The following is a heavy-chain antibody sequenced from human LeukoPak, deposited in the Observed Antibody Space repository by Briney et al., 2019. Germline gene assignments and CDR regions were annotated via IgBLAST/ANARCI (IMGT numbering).Heavy chain of an antibody. CDR1: GFTFSSYA. D-gene: IGHD1-26*01. CDR2: ISYDGSNK. CDR3: AKAMGATLFDY. J-gene: IGHJ4*02. Sequence: GGSLRLSCAASGFTFSSYAMHWVRQAPGKGLEWVAVISYDGSNKYYADSVKGRFTISRDNSKNTLYLQMNSLRAGDTAVYYCAKAMGATLFDYWGQGTLVTVSS. V-gene: IGHV3-30*04.